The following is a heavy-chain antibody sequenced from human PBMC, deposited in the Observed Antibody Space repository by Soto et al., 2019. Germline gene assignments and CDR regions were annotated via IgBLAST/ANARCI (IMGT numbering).Heavy chain of an antibody. CDR1: GGTSTIYT. CDR2: IVPTLRIT. Sequence: QVQLVQSGAEVKKPGASLRVSCETSGGTSTIYTITWVRQAPGQGLQWMGRIVPTLRITNYAQEFQGRLTITAVESTSTAHIELTSLTSENTAVYYCATDKYGAGRVGVHSWGQGTLVTVSS. D-gene: IGHD1-26*01. V-gene: IGHV1-69*08. CDR3: ATDKYGAGRVGVHS. J-gene: IGHJ5*02.